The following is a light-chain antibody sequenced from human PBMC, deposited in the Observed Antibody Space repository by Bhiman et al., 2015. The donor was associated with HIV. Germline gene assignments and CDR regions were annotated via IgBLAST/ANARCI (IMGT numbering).Light chain of an antibody. CDR2: EVS. CDR1: SSDVGSYNL. V-gene: IGLV2-23*02. J-gene: IGLJ2*01. Sequence: QSALTQPASVSGSPGQSITISCTGTSSDVGSYNLVSWYQQHPGKAPKLMIYEVSKRPSGVSNRFSGSKSGNTASLTISGLQAEDEADYYCGTWDSTLSSVLFGGGTKLTVL. CDR3: GTWDSTLSSVL.